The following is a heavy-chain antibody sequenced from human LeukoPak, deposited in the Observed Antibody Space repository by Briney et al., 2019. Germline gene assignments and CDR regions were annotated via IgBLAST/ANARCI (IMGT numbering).Heavy chain of an antibody. J-gene: IGHJ3*02. CDR2: INQHGSEK. CDR1: GFTCRSYW. V-gene: IGHV3-7*01. Sequence: GGSLRLSCTASGFTCRSYWMSWVRQAPGKGLEWVANINQHGSEKYYGDSVKGRLTISRDNAKNSLFPQLNSLRAEDTAVYYCARNVDAFDTWGQGTMVTVSS. CDR3: ARNVDAFDT.